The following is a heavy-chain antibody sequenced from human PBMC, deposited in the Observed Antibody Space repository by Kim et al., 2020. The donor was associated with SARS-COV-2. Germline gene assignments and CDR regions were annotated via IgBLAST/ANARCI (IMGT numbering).Heavy chain of an antibody. CDR2: ITDSSTST. CDR3: ASYATSWYYLDY. J-gene: IGHJ4*02. Sequence: GGSLRLSCAASGFTFSTNAMGWVRQAPGKGLEWVSGITDSSTSTYYADSVKGRFTISRDNSKNTLYLQMNSLRAEDTAVYFCASYATSWYYLDYWGQGTL. D-gene: IGHD2-2*01. CDR1: GFTFSTNA. V-gene: IGHV3-23*01.